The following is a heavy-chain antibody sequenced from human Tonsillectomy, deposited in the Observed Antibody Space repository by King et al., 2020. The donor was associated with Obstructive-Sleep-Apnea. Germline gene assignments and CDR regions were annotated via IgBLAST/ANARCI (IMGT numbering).Heavy chain of an antibody. CDR3: ARVSFAYSGTYHRDY. D-gene: IGHD1-26*01. J-gene: IGHJ4*02. CDR1: GFTFTSYG. Sequence: VQLVQSGAEVKKPGASVKVSCKASGFTFTSYGISWVRQAPGQGLEWMGWISAFNGNTNYAQNLQGRVTMTTDTSTRTAYMELRSLRSDDTAVYFCARVSFAYSGTYHRDYWGQGTLVTVSS. V-gene: IGHV1-18*04. CDR2: ISAFNGNT.